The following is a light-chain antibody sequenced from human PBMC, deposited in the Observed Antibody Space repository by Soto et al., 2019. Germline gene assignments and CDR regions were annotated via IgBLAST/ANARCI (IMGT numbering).Light chain of an antibody. J-gene: IGKJ5*01. CDR1: ETIKKNY. V-gene: IGKV3-11*01. CDR2: DAS. CDR3: QQRSNWPPT. Sequence: EIVLTQSPGSLSLSPGEGSTLSCRASETIKKNYLAWYQQQPGQAPRLLIYDASNRATGIPARFSGSGSGTDFTLTISSLEPEDFAVYYCQQRSNWPPTFGQGTRLEIK.